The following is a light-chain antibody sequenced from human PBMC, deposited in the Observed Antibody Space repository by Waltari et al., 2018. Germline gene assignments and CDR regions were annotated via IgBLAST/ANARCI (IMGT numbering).Light chain of an antibody. CDR3: GTWDSSMAVWL. Sequence: QSVLTQPPSVSGFPGHKVTIPCSGGPSTVGNHGVYWYRQFPGSVPELLIYETNGRRTGTPDRFSASKSGTSAALDITGLQPGDEADYYCGTWDSSMAVWLFGGGTKLIV. J-gene: IGLJ3*02. V-gene: IGLV1-51*02. CDR2: ETN. CDR1: PSTVGNHG.